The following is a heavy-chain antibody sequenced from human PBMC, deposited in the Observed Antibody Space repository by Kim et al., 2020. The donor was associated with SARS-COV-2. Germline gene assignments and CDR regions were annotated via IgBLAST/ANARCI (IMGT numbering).Heavy chain of an antibody. CDR3: ARDVGEMATRANYFDY. CDR1: GFTFSSYW. V-gene: IGHV3-7*01. CDR2: IKQDGSEK. Sequence: GGSLRLSCAASGFTFSSYWMSWVRQAPGKGLEWVANIKQDGSEKYYVDSVKGRFTISRDNAKNSLYLQMNSLRAEDTAVYYCARDVGEMATRANYFDYWGQGNLVTVSS. J-gene: IGHJ4*02. D-gene: IGHD5-12*01.